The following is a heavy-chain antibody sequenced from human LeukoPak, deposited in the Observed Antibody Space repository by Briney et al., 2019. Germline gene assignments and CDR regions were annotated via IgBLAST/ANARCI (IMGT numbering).Heavy chain of an antibody. CDR1: GSISSYY. CDR2: IYTRGST. V-gene: IGHV4-4*09. D-gene: IGHD2-2*01. CDR3: ARQKCTSTSCLTKNAFDV. J-gene: IGHJ3*01. Sequence: SETLSLTCTVSGSISSYYWSWIRRPPGKGLEWIGYIYTRGSTNYNPSLKSRVTISVDTSKNQFSLDLSSVTAADTAVYYCARQKCTSTSCLTKNAFDVWGQGTMVTVSS.